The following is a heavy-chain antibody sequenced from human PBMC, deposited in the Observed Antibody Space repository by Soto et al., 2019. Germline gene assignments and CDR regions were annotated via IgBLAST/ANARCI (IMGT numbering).Heavy chain of an antibody. J-gene: IGHJ4*02. CDR1: GFTFSSYG. D-gene: IGHD6-13*01. V-gene: IGHV3-30*18. CDR2: ISYDGSNK. Sequence: PGGSLRLSCAASGFTFSSYGMHWVRQAPGKGLEWVAVISYDGSNKYYADSVKGRFTISRDNSKNTLYLQMNSLRAEDTAVYYCAKGAVVGTAAGRIDYWGQGTLVTVSS. CDR3: AKGAVVGTAAGRIDY.